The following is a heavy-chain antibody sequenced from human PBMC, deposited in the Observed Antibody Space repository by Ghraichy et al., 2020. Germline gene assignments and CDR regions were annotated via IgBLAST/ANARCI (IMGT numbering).Heavy chain of an antibody. D-gene: IGHD7-27*01. CDR1: GFTFSRYA. CDR2: INVGGST. CDR3: AKDPNWGEDY. V-gene: IGHV3-23*01. Sequence: GGSLRLSCAASGFTFSRYAMTWVRQAPGKGLEWVSGINVGGSTFYADSVKGRFTLSRDNSKNTLYLQMNSLRAEDTAVYYCAKDPNWGEDYWGQGTLVTVSS. J-gene: IGHJ4*02.